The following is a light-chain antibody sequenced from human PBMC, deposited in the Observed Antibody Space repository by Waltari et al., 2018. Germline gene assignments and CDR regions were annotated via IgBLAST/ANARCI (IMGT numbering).Light chain of an antibody. CDR1: SSDVGNDNF. J-gene: IGLJ1*01. CDR2: EVI. Sequence: QSALTQPASVSGSPGQSITISCTGTSSDVGNDNFVSWYQHHPGKAPKLIIYEVIKRPSGLSSRFSGSKSGNTANRTISGLQAEDEADYYCCSYTSSSTFIFGTGTKVTVL. V-gene: IGLV2-23*02. CDR3: CSYTSSSTFI.